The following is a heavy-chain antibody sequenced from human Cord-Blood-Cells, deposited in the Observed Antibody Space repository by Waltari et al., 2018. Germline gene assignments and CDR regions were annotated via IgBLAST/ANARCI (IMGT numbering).Heavy chain of an antibody. Sequence: QVQLVQSGAEVKKPGAPVKLSCTASGYTFTGYSIHWMRQAPGQGLRCMGWSNQKSGGKNYAQKFQGRVTMTRDTSISTAYMELSRMRSDDTAVYYCERDGPLNWGEGWGQGTLVTVSS. J-gene: IGHJ4*02. D-gene: IGHD7-27*01. CDR2: SNQKSGGK. V-gene: IGHV1-2*02. CDR3: ERDGPLNWGEG. CDR1: GYTFTGYS.